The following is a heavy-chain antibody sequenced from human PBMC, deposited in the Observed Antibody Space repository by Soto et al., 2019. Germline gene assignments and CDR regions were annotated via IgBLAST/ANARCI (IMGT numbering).Heavy chain of an antibody. J-gene: IGHJ5*02. D-gene: IGHD3-10*01. CDR3: VHRRSEGYFDL. CDR1: GFSLSTTGMG. Sequence: QITLKESGPTLVKPTQTLTLTCTFSGFSLSTTGMGVGWFRQPPGKALEWLALLYWYDDIPYSPSLKSRLTINKYTSKTQVVLTMTNMDPVDTATDSWVHRRSEGYFDLWGQGTLVTVSS. V-gene: IGHV2-5*01. CDR2: LYWYDDI.